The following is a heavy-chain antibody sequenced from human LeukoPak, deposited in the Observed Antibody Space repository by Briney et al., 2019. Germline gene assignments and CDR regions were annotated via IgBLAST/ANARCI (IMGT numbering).Heavy chain of an antibody. J-gene: IGHJ4*02. Sequence: GASVKVSCKASGGTSSKYAISWVRQAPGQGLEWMGGIISIFGTAKYAQKFQGRVTITADESTSTAYMELSSLRSEDTAVYYCATYYYDTSGYYYQLDYWGQGTLVTVSS. D-gene: IGHD3-22*01. V-gene: IGHV1-69*13. CDR1: GGTSSKYA. CDR3: ATYYYDTSGYYYQLDY. CDR2: IISIFGTA.